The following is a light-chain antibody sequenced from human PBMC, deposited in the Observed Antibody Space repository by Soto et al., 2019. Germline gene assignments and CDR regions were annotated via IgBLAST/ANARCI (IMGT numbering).Light chain of an antibody. CDR3: QSYDSSLSGSV. J-gene: IGLJ3*02. CDR2: GNS. CDR1: SSNIGAGYD. V-gene: IGLV1-40*01. Sequence: QSVLTQPPSVSGAPGQRVTMSCTGSSSNIGAGYDVHWYQQLPGTAPKLHIYGNSNRPSGVPDRFSGSKSGTSASLAITGLQAEYEADYYCQSYDSSLSGSVFGGGTKVTVL.